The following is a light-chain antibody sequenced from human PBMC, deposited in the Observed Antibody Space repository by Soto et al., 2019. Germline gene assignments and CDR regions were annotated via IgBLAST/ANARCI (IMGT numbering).Light chain of an antibody. Sequence: QSVLTQPASVSGSPGQSITISCTGTSSDVGGYVYVSWYQQHPGKAPKLLIFEVSKRPSGISDRFSGSKSGNTASLTISGLQAEDEADYYCSSYTSTSTRVFGTGTKVTVL. J-gene: IGLJ1*01. CDR1: SSDVGGYVY. V-gene: IGLV2-14*01. CDR3: SSYTSTSTRV. CDR2: EVS.